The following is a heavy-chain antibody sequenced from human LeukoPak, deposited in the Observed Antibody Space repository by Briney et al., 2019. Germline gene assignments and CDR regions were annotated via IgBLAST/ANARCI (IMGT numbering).Heavy chain of an antibody. V-gene: IGHV3-23*01. CDR3: AKDLRGTFDY. J-gene: IGHJ4*02. CDR1: GFTFSSYA. Sequence: GGSLRLSCAASGFTFSSYAKSWVRQAPGKGLEWVSTISGSGDSTYYADSVKGRFTISRDNSENTLFLQINSLRADDAAVYYCAKDLRGTFDYWGQGTLVTVSS. D-gene: IGHD3-16*01. CDR2: ISGSGDST.